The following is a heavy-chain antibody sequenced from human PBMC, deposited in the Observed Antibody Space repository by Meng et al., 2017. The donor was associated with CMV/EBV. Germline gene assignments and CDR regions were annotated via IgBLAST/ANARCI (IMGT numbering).Heavy chain of an antibody. V-gene: IGHV4-4*07. CDR2: IYTSGST. J-gene: IGHJ5*02. D-gene: IGHD6-13*01. CDR1: GGSINGYS. Sequence: VKWQGSGHGLLKPSEARYVPSIVSGGSINGYSWSLIRQAAGKGLEWIGRIYTSGSTNYNPSLKSRVTMSVDTSKNQFSLKLSSVTAADTVVYYCARVFPPLAAADYWQNNWFDPWGQGTLVTVSS. CDR3: ARVFPPLAAADYWQNNWFDP.